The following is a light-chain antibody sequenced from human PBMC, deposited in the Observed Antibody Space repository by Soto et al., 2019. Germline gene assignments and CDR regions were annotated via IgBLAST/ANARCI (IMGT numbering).Light chain of an antibody. CDR1: QLLSRY. V-gene: IGKV3-11*01. Sequence: ELVLTQSPATLSLSPGAGASPSCRASQLLSRYLAWYQQIPGQPPRLLIYDTSNRVTGIPARFSGSRSGTYYNLTISSLEPEDFAVYFCHQRNKFGQGTRLEI. J-gene: IGKJ5*01. CDR2: DTS. CDR3: HQRNK.